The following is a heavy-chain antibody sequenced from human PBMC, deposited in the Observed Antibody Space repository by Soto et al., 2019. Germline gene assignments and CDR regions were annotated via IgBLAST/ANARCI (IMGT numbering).Heavy chain of an antibody. J-gene: IGHJ4*02. CDR3: ARLNYDILTGYYGGIDY. CDR1: GGSISSRSYY. D-gene: IGHD3-9*01. Sequence: QLQLQESGPGLVKPSETLSLMCTVSGGSISSRSYYWGWIRQPPGKGLEWIGSIFYSGSVYYNPSLKSRVTISVDPSKNQFSLNLSSVTAADTALYYCARLNYDILTGYYGGIDYWGQGTLVTVSS. CDR2: IFYSGSV. V-gene: IGHV4-39*01.